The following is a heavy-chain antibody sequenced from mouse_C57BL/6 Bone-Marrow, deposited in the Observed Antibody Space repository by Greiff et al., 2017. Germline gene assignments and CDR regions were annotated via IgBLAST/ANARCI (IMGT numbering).Heavy chain of an antibody. CDR3: ARRGLRYRYFDV. J-gene: IGHJ1*03. CDR2: FHPYNDDT. V-gene: IGHV1-47*01. D-gene: IGHD1-1*01. CDR1: GYTFTTYP. Sequence: QVQLKESGAELVKPGASVKMSCKASGYTFTTYPIEWMKQNHGKSLEWIGNFHPYNDDTKHNEKFKGKATLTVEKSSSTVYLELSRLTSDDSAVYYCARRGLRYRYFDVWGTGTTVTVSS.